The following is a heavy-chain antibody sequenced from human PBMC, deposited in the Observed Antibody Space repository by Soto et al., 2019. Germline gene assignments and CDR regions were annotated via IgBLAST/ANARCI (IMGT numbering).Heavy chain of an antibody. CDR3: AHSRLIRGYSYGYRSCDY. CDR2: IYWDDDK. D-gene: IGHD5-18*01. Sequence: QITLKESGPTLVKPTQHLTLTCTFSGFSISTCGVGVGWIRQPHGKSLEWLALIYWDDDKRYSPSLKSRLIITKDTSKNQVVLTMTIRDPVDTATYFCAHSRLIRGYSYGYRSCDYWGQGTLVTVSS. V-gene: IGHV2-5*02. CDR1: GFSISTCGVG. J-gene: IGHJ4*02.